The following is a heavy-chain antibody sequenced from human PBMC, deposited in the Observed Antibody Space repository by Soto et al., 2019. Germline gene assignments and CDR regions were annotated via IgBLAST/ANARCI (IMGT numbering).Heavy chain of an antibody. CDR3: ARGVGFGYYYYHMDL. CDR1: GDSVTSVSDY. J-gene: IGHJ6*02. D-gene: IGHD3-10*01. CDR2: IYYSGSA. V-gene: IGHV4-61*01. Sequence: SETLSLTCTVSGDSVTSVSDYWSWIRQPPGKGLEWIGYIYYSGSADYNPSLGSRVTISIDTSKNQFSLKLTSVTAADTAVYYCARGVGFGYYYYHMDLWGQGTTVTAP.